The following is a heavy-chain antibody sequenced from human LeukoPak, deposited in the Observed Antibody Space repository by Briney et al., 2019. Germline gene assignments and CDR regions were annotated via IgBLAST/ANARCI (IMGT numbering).Heavy chain of an antibody. Sequence: GESLKISCKGTGYRFTNYWIGWVRQMPGKGLEWMGMISPHDSDTRYSPSFQGQVTISADKSITTAYLQWSSLKASDTAIYYCARRCDSGGYRFWFDPWGQGTLVTVSS. J-gene: IGHJ5*02. V-gene: IGHV5-51*01. D-gene: IGHD3-16*02. CDR1: GYRFTNYW. CDR2: ISPHDSDT. CDR3: ARRCDSGGYRFWFDP.